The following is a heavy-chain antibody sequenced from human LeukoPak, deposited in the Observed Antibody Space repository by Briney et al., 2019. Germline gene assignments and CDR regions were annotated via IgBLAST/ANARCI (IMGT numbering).Heavy chain of an antibody. J-gene: IGHJ4*02. D-gene: IGHD4-17*01. CDR3: ARTTSLTASGYDY. Sequence: GASLKVSCKASGYTFTNYHINWVRRAPGQGLEWMGWINPNTGDRGYAQKFQGRVSITSDTSISTAYMELGSLRSEDTAVYFCARTTSLTASGYDYWGQGTLVTVSS. V-gene: IGHV1-8*03. CDR1: GYTFTNYH. CDR2: INPNTGDR.